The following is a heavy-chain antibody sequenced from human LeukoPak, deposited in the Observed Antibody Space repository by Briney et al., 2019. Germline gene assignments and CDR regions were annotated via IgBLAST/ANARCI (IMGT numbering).Heavy chain of an antibody. CDR3: ATVAVRHGM. Sequence: GGSLRLSCAASGFTFTNAWMSWVRQAPGKGLEGVGRIKSKTDGETTDFAAPVKGRFTISRDDSKNTLYLQMDSLKTEDTAVYYCATVAVRHGMWGQGTLVTVSS. V-gene: IGHV3-15*01. CDR2: IKSKTDGETT. J-gene: IGHJ4*02. D-gene: IGHD6-19*01. CDR1: GFTFTNAW.